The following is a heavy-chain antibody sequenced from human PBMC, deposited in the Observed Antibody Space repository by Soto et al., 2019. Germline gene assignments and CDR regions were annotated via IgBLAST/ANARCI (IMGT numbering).Heavy chain of an antibody. J-gene: IGHJ4*02. CDR2: ISYDGSNK. Sequence: QVQLVESGGGVVQPGRSLRLSCAASGFTFSSYAMHWVRQAPGKGLEWVAVISYDGSNKYYADSVKGRFTNSRDNSKNTLYLQMNSLRAEDTAVYYCASYYPIVGAPERDYWGQGTLVTVSS. CDR3: ASYYPIVGAPERDY. CDR1: GFTFSSYA. V-gene: IGHV3-30-3*01. D-gene: IGHD1-26*01.